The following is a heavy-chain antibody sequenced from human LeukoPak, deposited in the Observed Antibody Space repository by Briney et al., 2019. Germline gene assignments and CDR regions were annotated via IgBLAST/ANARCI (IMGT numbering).Heavy chain of an antibody. CDR2: ISASGHKT. V-gene: IGHV3-23*01. Sequence: GGSLRLSCAASGFTFNSYAITWVRQAPGKGLEWVSAISASGHKTYYADSVKGRFTISRDNFKNTLYLQMNSLRAEDTAVYYCAKELVPYYFDYWGQGTLVTVSS. CDR1: GFTFNSYA. CDR3: AKELVPYYFDY. J-gene: IGHJ4*02. D-gene: IGHD2-2*01.